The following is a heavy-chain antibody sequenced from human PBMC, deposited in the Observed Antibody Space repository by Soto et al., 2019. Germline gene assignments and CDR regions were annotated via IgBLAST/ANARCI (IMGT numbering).Heavy chain of an antibody. Sequence: ASVKVSCKASGYTFTSYGISWVRQAPGQGLEWMGLISAYNGNTNYAQKLQGRVTMTTDTSTSTAYMELRSLRSDDTAVYYCARDRSYYYDSSGYYYSGFDYWGQGTLVTVSS. D-gene: IGHD3-22*01. V-gene: IGHV1-18*04. CDR2: ISAYNGNT. CDR1: GYTFTSYG. CDR3: ARDRSYYYDSSGYYYSGFDY. J-gene: IGHJ4*02.